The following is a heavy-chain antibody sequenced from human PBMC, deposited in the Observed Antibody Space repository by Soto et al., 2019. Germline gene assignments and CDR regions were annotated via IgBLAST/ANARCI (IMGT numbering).Heavy chain of an antibody. CDR3: ARGWGRIFDY. Sequence: SETLSLTCAVYGGSFSGYYWSWIRQPPGKGLEWIGEINHSGSTTYNPSLKSRVTISLDTSKNQFSLKLSSVTAADTAVYYCARGWGRIFDYWGQGTLVTVS. CDR1: GGSFSGYY. J-gene: IGHJ4*02. CDR2: INHSGST. D-gene: IGHD7-27*01. V-gene: IGHV4-34*01.